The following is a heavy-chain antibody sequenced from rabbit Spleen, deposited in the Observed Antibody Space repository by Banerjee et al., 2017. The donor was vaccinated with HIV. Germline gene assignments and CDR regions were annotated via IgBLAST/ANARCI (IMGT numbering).Heavy chain of an antibody. CDR1: GVSFSGNSY. D-gene: IGHD1-1*01. CDR3: ARDTSSSFSSYGMDL. Sequence: QSLEESGGDLVKPGASLTLTCIASGVSFSGNSYMCWVRQAQGKGLEWIACIDTGSSGFTYFASWAKGRFTISKTSSTTVTLQMTSLTAADTATYFCARDTSSSFSSYGMDLWGQGTLVTVS. CDR2: IDTGSSGFT. J-gene: IGHJ6*01. V-gene: IGHV1S40*01.